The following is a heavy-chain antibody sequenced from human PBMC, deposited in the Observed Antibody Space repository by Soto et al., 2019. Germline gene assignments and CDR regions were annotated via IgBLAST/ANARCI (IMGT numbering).Heavy chain of an antibody. CDR3: ARTDSGYDYPFDY. J-gene: IGHJ4*02. Sequence: ASVKVSCKASGYTFTNYGISWVRQAPGQGLEWMGWINPNSGGTNYAQKFQGWVTMTRDTSISTAYMELSRLRSDDTAVYYCARTDSGYDYPFDYWGQGTLVTVSS. CDR1: GYTFTNYG. V-gene: IGHV1-2*04. D-gene: IGHD5-12*01. CDR2: INPNSGGT.